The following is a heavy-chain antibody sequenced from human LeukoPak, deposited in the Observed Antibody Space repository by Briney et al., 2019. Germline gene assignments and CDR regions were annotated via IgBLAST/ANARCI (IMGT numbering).Heavy chain of an antibody. Sequence: SETLSLTCAVYGGSFSGNYWSWIRQPPGKGLEWIGEINHSGSTNYNPSLKSRVTMSVDTSKNQFSLKLSSVTAADTAVYYCARLKHVDTAMALDPYYYYGMDVWGQGTTVTVSS. J-gene: IGHJ6*02. D-gene: IGHD5-18*01. CDR2: INHSGST. CDR3: ARLKHVDTAMALDPYYYYGMDV. V-gene: IGHV4-34*01. CDR1: GGSFSGNY.